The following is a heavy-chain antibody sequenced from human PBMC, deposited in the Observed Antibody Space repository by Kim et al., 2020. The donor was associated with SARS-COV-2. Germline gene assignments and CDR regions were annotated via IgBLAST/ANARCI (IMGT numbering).Heavy chain of an antibody. D-gene: IGHD3-10*01. Sequence: SQTLSLTCAISGDSVSSNSAAWNWIRQSPSRGLEWLGRTYYRSKWYNDYAVSVKSRITINPDTSKNQFSLQLNSVTPEDTAVYYCAREGHIWFGESLYQKSYFDYWGQGTLVTVPS. CDR3: AREGHIWFGESLYQKSYFDY. CDR1: GDSVSSNSAA. J-gene: IGHJ4*02. CDR2: TYYRSKWYN. V-gene: IGHV6-1*01.